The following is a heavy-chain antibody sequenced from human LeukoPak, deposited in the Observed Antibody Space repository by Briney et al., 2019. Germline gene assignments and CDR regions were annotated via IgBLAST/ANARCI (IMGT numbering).Heavy chain of an antibody. CDR3: ARAHWMGTYVVEMATIDY. Sequence: PSETLSLTCNVSGGSISSSSYYWGWIRQPPGKGLEWIGSIYHSGSTYYNPSLKSRVTISVDTSKNQFSLKLSSVTAADTAVYYCARAHWMGTYVVEMATIDYWGQGTLVTVSS. V-gene: IGHV4-39*07. J-gene: IGHJ4*02. D-gene: IGHD5-24*01. CDR1: GGSISSSSYY. CDR2: IYHSGST.